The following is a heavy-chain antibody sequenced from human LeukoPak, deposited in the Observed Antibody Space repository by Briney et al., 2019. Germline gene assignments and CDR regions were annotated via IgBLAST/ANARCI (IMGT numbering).Heavy chain of an antibody. CDR1: GGSISGYY. CDR3: AREGSSGRYYKTGTFDI. V-gene: IGHV4-59*01. CDR2: IYYIGST. Sequence: SETLSLTCTVSGGSISGYYWSWIRQPPGKGLEWIGYIYYIGSTNYNPSLKSRVTISVDTSKNQFSLKLTSVTAADTAVYFCAREGSSGRYYKTGTFDIWGQGTMVTVSS. D-gene: IGHD1-26*01. J-gene: IGHJ3*02.